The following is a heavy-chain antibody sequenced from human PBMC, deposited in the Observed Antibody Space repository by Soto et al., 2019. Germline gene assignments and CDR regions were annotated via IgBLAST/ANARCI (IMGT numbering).Heavy chain of an antibody. V-gene: IGHV3-30*18. J-gene: IGHJ4*02. Sequence: QVQLVESGGGVVQPGRSLRLSCAASGFTFSSYGMHWVRQAPGKGLEWVALISYDGSNEYYADSVKGRLTISRDNSKNTLYLQMNSLRAEDTAVYYCAKDPYSYNYYFDHWGQGTLVTVSS. D-gene: IGHD1-1*01. CDR2: ISYDGSNE. CDR1: GFTFSSYG. CDR3: AKDPYSYNYYFDH.